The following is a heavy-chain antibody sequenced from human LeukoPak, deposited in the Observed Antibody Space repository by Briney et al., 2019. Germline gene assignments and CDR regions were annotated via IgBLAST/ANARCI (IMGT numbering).Heavy chain of an antibody. J-gene: IGHJ4*02. V-gene: IGHV3-30*14. CDR1: GFTFSSYA. CDR2: ISYDGSNK. CDR3: ARVPQKPSGWYYFDY. D-gene: IGHD6-19*01. Sequence: GGSLRLSCAASGFTFSSYAMHWVRQAPGKGLEWVAVISYDGSNKYHADSVKGRFTISRDNSKNTLYLQMNSLRAEDTAVYYCARVPQKPSGWYYFDYWGQGTLVTVSS.